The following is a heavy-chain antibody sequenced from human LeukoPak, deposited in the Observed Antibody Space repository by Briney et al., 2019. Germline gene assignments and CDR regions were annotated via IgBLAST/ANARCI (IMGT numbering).Heavy chain of an antibody. Sequence: GGSLRLSCAASGFTFEDYAMDWVRQAPGKGLEWVSGISWNSGSIGYADSVKGRFTISRDNAKNSLYLQMNSLRAEDMALYYCAREGTSVSIAGPYGYWGQGTLVTVSS. J-gene: IGHJ4*02. V-gene: IGHV3-9*03. CDR2: ISWNSGSI. CDR1: GFTFEDYA. D-gene: IGHD6-6*01. CDR3: AREGTSVSIAGPYGY.